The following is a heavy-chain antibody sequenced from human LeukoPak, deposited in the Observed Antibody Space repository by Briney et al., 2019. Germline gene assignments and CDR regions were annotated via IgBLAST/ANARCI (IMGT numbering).Heavy chain of an antibody. Sequence: SETLSLTCAVYGGSFSGYYWSWIRQSPGKGLEWIGEINHSGSTNYNPSLKSRVTISVDTSKNQFSLKLSSVTAADTAVYYCARAYLGSGSYAEDYWGQGTLVTVSS. J-gene: IGHJ4*02. D-gene: IGHD3-10*01. CDR3: ARAYLGSGSYAEDY. CDR2: INHSGST. V-gene: IGHV4-34*01. CDR1: GGSFSGYY.